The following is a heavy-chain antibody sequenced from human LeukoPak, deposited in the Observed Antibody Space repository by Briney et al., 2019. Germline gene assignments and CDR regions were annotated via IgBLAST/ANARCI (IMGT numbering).Heavy chain of an antibody. V-gene: IGHV1-46*01. D-gene: IGHD1-26*01. Sequence: ASVKVSCKASGCTFTRFYMHWVRQAPGQGLEWMGIINPSGGSATYAQKFQGRVTMTRDTSTSTIYMELSSLRSEDTAVYYCARDYRGVGATGHFDYWGQGTPVTVAS. CDR2: INPSGGSA. CDR1: GCTFTRFY. CDR3: ARDYRGVGATGHFDY. J-gene: IGHJ4*02.